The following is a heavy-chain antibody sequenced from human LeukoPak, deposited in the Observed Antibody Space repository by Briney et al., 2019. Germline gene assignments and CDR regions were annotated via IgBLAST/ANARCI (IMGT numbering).Heavy chain of an antibody. CDR2: IYYSRST. CDR3: ARLTPRVDTAMADYYYYYGMDV. V-gene: IGHV4-39*01. J-gene: IGHJ6*02. D-gene: IGHD5-18*01. CDR1: GGSISSSSYY. Sequence: SETLSLTCTVSGGSISSSSYYWGWIRQPPGKGLEWIGSIYYSRSTYYNPSLKSRVTISVDTSKNQFSLKLSSVTAADTAVYYCARLTPRVDTAMADYYYYYGMDVWGQGTTVTVSS.